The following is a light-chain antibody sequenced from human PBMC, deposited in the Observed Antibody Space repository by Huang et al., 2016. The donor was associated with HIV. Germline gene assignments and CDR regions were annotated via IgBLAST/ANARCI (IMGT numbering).Light chain of an antibody. Sequence: DIQMTQSPSSLSASVGDRVTITCRASQGISNSLAWYQQKPGSAPKLLLFSVSRLESGVPARFSGGGSGTDYTLTITSLQPEDFAAYYCQQYYGTPLTFGGGTKVEIK. CDR1: QGISNS. J-gene: IGKJ4*01. CDR2: SVS. CDR3: QQYYGTPLT. V-gene: IGKV1-NL1*01.